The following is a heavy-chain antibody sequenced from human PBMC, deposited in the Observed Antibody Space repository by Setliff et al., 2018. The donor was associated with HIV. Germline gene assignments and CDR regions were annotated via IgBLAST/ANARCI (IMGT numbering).Heavy chain of an antibody. D-gene: IGHD5-18*01. Sequence: SETPSLTCTVSGASIRSQYWSWIRKPPGKGLEWIGYISYSGSTNYNPSLESRVAMSVDTSKQQFSLEVSSVTAADTAVYYCARTRGYSYGTLAGFDYWGRGSLVTVS. CDR1: GASIRSQY. J-gene: IGHJ4*01. CDR3: ARTRGYSYGTLAGFDY. CDR2: ISYSGST. V-gene: IGHV4-59*11.